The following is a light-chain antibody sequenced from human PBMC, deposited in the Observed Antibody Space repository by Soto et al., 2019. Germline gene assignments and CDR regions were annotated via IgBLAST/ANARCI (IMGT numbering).Light chain of an antibody. CDR2: DDN. J-gene: IGLJ1*01. CDR3: ISYTVSRSYV. Sequence: QSVLTQPPSVSAAPGQKVTISCSGSSSNIGGNSVSWYQQLPGTAPKLLIYDDNKRPSGIPDRFSGSKSGTSATLGITGFQTGDEADYYCISYTVSRSYVFGTGTKVTVL. V-gene: IGLV1-51*01. CDR1: SSNIGGNS.